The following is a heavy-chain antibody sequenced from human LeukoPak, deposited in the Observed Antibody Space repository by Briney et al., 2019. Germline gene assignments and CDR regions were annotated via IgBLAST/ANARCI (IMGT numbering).Heavy chain of an antibody. CDR1: GFTFSDYY. V-gene: IGHV3-11*01. CDR2: ISSSGSTI. J-gene: IGHJ4*02. Sequence: GGSLRLSCAASGFTFSDYYMSWLRQAPGKGLEWVSYISSSGSTIYYADSVKGRFTISSDNAKNSLYLQMNSLRAEDTAVYFCAKQAGGSGNYYYYWGQGTLVTVSS. D-gene: IGHD3-10*01. CDR3: AKQAGGSGNYYYY.